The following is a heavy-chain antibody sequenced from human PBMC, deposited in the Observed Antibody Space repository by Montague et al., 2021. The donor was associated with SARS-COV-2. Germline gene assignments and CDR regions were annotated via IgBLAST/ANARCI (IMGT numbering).Heavy chain of an antibody. Sequence: SETLSLTCAVSGGSFSGYYWSWIRQPPGKGLEWIGEINHSGSTNXNPSLKSRVTISVDTSKNQFSLKLSSVTAADTAVYYCARGSRQWLVRAPHYYYFDYWGQGTLVTVSS. CDR1: GGSFSGYY. CDR3: ARGSRQWLVRAPHYYYFDY. D-gene: IGHD6-19*01. J-gene: IGHJ4*02. CDR2: INHSGST. V-gene: IGHV4-34*01.